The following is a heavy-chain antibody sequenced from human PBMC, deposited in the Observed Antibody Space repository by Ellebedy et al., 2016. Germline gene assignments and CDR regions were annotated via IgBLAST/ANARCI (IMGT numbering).Heavy chain of an antibody. CDR2: ISSTGTYI. D-gene: IGHD3-22*01. Sequence: GGSLRLSCAASGFTFSNFAMNWVRQAPGKGLEWVSSISSTGTYIYYAGSVKGRFTISRDNAENSLYLQMNSLRAEDTAVYYCARDFYDSSGYSLDYWGQGTLVTVSS. CDR1: GFTFSNFA. CDR3: ARDFYDSSGYSLDY. J-gene: IGHJ4*02. V-gene: IGHV3-21*01.